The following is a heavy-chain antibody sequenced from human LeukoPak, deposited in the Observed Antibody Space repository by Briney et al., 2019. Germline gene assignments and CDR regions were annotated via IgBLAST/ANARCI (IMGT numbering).Heavy chain of an antibody. CDR1: GYTFTGYY. Sequence: WASVKVSCKASGYTFTGYYMHWVRQAPGQGLEWMGWINPNSGGTNYAQKFQGRVTMTRDTSISTAYMELSRLRSDDTAVYYCARGGVLLWFGEPLVDYWGQGTLVTVSS. CDR3: ARGGVLLWFGEPLVDY. V-gene: IGHV1-2*02. CDR2: INPNSGGT. D-gene: IGHD3-10*01. J-gene: IGHJ4*02.